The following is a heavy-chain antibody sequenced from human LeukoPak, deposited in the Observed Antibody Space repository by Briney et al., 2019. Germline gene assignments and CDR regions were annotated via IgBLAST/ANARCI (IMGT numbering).Heavy chain of an antibody. D-gene: IGHD2-2*01. CDR3: ARAVVPAAGYYYYYMDV. V-gene: IGHV4-59*01. Sequence: SETLSLTCTVSGGSISSYYWSWIRHPPGKGLEWIGYIYYSGSTNYNPSLKSRVTISVDTSKNQFSLKLSSVTAADTAVYYCARAVVPAAGYYYYYMDVWGKGTTVTVSS. CDR2: IYYSGST. J-gene: IGHJ6*03. CDR1: GGSISSYY.